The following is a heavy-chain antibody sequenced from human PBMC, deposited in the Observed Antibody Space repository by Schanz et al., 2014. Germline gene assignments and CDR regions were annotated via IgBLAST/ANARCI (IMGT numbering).Heavy chain of an antibody. D-gene: IGHD6-19*01. CDR1: GFTFSSYA. V-gene: IGHV3-23*04. Sequence: EVQLVESGGGLVQPGGSLRLSCVASGFTFSSYAMSWVRQAPGKGLEWVSGISDNGISTYYADSVKGRFSISRENSKSILYLQMNSLRAEDTAVYYCAKAGSGWSTAGYYYWGQGTLVDVSS. J-gene: IGHJ4*02. CDR3: AKAGSGWSTAGYYY. CDR2: ISDNGIST.